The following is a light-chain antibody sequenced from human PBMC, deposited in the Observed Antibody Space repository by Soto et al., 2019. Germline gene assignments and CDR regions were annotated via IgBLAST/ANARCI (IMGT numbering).Light chain of an antibody. CDR2: EVT. Sequence: QSVLTQPASVSGSPGQSITISCTGTRSDVGGYDFVSWYQQHPGKAPRVVLYEVTNRPSGVSDRFSGSKSGNTASLTISGLQAEDEADYYCCSYVSSKTYVFGTGT. CDR1: RSDVGGYDF. CDR3: CSYVSSKTYV. V-gene: IGLV2-14*01. J-gene: IGLJ1*01.